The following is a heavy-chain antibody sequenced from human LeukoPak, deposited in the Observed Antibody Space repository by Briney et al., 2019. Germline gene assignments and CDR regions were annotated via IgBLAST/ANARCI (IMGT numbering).Heavy chain of an antibody. Sequence: SETLSLTCTVSGGSISSYYWSWIRQPPGKGLEWIGYIYYSGSTNYNPSLKSRVTISVDTSKNQFPLKLSSVTAADTAVYYCARGVDYALLFFDYWGQGTLVTVSS. J-gene: IGHJ4*02. V-gene: IGHV4-59*01. CDR1: GGSISSYY. CDR2: IYYSGST. CDR3: ARGVDYALLFFDY. D-gene: IGHD4-17*01.